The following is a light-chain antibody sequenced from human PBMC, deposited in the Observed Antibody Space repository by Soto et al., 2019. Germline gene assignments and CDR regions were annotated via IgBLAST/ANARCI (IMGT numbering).Light chain of an antibody. V-gene: IGLV2-8*01. CDR2: EVV. CDR1: KNDIGVYDF. Sequence: QSVLTQPPSASGSPGQSVTISCTGTKNDIGVYDFVSWYQHHPGKAPRLIIYEVVQRPSGVPDRFSGSKSGNTASLTVPGLQAEDEADYFCKSYAGSNTYVFGSGTKLTVL. CDR3: KSYAGSNTYV. J-gene: IGLJ1*01.